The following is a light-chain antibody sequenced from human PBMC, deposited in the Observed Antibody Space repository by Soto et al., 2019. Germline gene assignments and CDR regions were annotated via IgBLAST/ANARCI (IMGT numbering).Light chain of an antibody. CDR2: DVS. Sequence: LTQPSSVSGSPGQSITISCTGTSSDVGGYNYVSWYQQHPGKAPKVMIYDVSNRPSGVSNRFSGSKSGNTASLTISGLQAEDEADYYCSSYTSTSTPYVFGTGTKVTVL. J-gene: IGLJ1*01. V-gene: IGLV2-14*01. CDR3: SSYTSTSTPYV. CDR1: SSDVGGYNY.